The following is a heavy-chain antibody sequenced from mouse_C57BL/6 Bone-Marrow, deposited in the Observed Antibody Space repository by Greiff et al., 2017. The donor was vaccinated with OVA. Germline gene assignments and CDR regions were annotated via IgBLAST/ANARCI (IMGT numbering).Heavy chain of an antibody. J-gene: IGHJ3*01. V-gene: IGHV5-17*01. CDR1: GFTFSDYG. CDR2: ISSGSSTI. Sequence: EVQVVESGGGLVKPGGSLKLSCAASGFTFSDYGMHWVRQAPEKGLAWVAYISSGSSTIYYADTVKGRFTISRDNAKNTLVLRMTSLRSEDTAMDYCAMPFYSNPAWFAYWGQGTLVTVSA. CDR3: AMPFYSNPAWFAY. D-gene: IGHD2-5*01.